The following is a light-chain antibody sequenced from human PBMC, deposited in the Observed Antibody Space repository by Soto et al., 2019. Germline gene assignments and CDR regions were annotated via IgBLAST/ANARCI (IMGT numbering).Light chain of an antibody. Sequence: QSVLTQPASVSGSPGQSITISCSGTRSDIGSYNYVAWYQQFPGKTPKILIYGVSNRPSGVSSRFSGSKSGNTASLTISGVQAEDESYYFCTSYTGSRTCYVFRSGTQV. V-gene: IGLV2-14*01. CDR2: GVS. CDR3: TSYTGSRTCYV. J-gene: IGLJ1*01. CDR1: RSDIGSYNY.